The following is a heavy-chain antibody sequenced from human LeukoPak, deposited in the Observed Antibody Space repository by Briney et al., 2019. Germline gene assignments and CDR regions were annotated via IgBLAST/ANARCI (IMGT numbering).Heavy chain of an antibody. CDR3: ARGGFGKRLRFLEWLSPIDY. CDR1: GFTFSSYV. J-gene: IGHJ4*02. V-gene: IGHV3-30*02. CDR2: IRYDGSNK. Sequence: GGSLRLSCAASGFTFSSYVMHWVRQAPGKGLEWVAFIRYDGSNKYYADSVKGRFTISRDNSKNTLYLQMNSLRAEDTAVYYCARGGFGKRLRFLEWLSPIDYWGQGTLVTVSS. D-gene: IGHD3-3*01.